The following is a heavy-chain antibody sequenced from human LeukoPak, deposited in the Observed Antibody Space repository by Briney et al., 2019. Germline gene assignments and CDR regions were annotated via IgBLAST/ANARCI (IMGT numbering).Heavy chain of an antibody. CDR3: ARIGYNHYFDY. Sequence: ASVKVSCKASGYTFTDYYLHWVRQAPGQGLEWMGWINPNSGGTNYAQTFQGRVTMTSDTSITTAYLELSRLRSDDTAVYYCARIGYNHYFDYWGQGTLVTVSS. V-gene: IGHV1-2*02. CDR1: GYTFTDYY. D-gene: IGHD1-14*01. J-gene: IGHJ4*02. CDR2: INPNSGGT.